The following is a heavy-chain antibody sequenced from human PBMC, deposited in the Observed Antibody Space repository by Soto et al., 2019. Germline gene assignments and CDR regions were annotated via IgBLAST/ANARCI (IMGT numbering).Heavy chain of an antibody. CDR2: ISSSSSYI. V-gene: IGHV3-21*01. Sequence: GSLRLSCAASGFTFSSYSMNWVRQAPGKGLEWVSSISSSSSYIYYADSVKGRFTISRDNAKNSLYLQMNSLRAEDTAVYYCATFQNPSYYYDSSGYPLDYWGQGTLVTVSS. J-gene: IGHJ4*02. CDR3: ATFQNPSYYYDSSGYPLDY. D-gene: IGHD3-22*01. CDR1: GFTFSSYS.